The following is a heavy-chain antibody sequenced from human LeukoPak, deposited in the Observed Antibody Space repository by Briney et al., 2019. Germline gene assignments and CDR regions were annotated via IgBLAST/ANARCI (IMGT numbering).Heavy chain of an antibody. V-gene: IGHV5-51*01. J-gene: IGHJ4*02. Sequence: ESLKISCXGSXYSFTSYWIGWVRQLPGKGLEWMGIIYPGDSDTRYSPSFQGQVTISAVKSISTAYLQWSSLKASDTAMYYCARRDSSGWYYFDYWGQGTLVTVSS. CDR2: IYPGDSDT. D-gene: IGHD6-19*01. CDR3: ARRDSSGWYYFDY. CDR1: XYSFTSYW.